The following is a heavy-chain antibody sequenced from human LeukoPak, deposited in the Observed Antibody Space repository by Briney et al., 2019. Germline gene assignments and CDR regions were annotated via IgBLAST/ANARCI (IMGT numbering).Heavy chain of an antibody. D-gene: IGHD1-26*01. J-gene: IGHJ4*02. CDR3: ARMGSYHHPSYFDY. CDR2: ISSSSSYI. V-gene: IGHV3-21*01. CDR1: GFTFSSYS. Sequence: GGSLRLSCAASGFTFSSYSMNWVRQAPGKRLEWVSSISSSSSYIYYADSVKGRFTISRDNAKNSLYLQMNSLRAEDTAVYYCARMGSYHHPSYFDYWGQGTLVTVSS.